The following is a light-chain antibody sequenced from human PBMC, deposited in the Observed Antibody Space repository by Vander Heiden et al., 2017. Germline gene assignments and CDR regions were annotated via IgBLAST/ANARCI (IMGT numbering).Light chain of an antibody. J-gene: IGKJ3*01. CDR2: KAS. CDR1: QSISSW. V-gene: IGKV1-5*03. CDR3: QQDNSWFFT. Sequence: DIQMTQSPSTLSASVGDRVTITCRASQSISSWLAWYQQKPGKAPKLLIYKASSLESGVPSRFSGSGSGTEFTLTISSLQPDDFATYYCQQDNSWFFTFGHGTKVDIK.